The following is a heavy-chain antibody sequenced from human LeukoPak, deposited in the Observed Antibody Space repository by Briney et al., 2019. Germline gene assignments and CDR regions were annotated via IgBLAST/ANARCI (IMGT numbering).Heavy chain of an antibody. D-gene: IGHD5-24*01. CDR1: GYTLTGSY. CDR3: ASSVGYNKAGYYYYLDF. Sequence: ASVKVSCKASGYTLTGSYMRWVRQAPGQGLEWMGWINPNTGGTNYAQKFQGRVTMTWDTSISTAYMELSSLRSDDTAVYYCASSVGYNKAGYYYYLDFWGKGTTVTVPS. CDR2: INPNTGGT. J-gene: IGHJ6*03. V-gene: IGHV1-2*02.